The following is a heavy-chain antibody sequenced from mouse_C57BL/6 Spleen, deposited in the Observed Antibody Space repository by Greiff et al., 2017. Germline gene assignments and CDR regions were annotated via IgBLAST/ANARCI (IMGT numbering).Heavy chain of an antibody. V-gene: IGHV3-6*01. J-gene: IGHJ4*01. CDR1: CYYITSGYY. CDR3: ARGGAMDY. Sequence: EVQLQQSGPGLVKPSQSLSLTCSVTCYYITSGYYWNWIRQFPGNKLEWLGYISYDGSNNYNPSLKNRISITRDTSKNQFFLKLNSVTTEDTATYYCARGGAMDYWGQGTSVTGSS. CDR2: ISYDGSN.